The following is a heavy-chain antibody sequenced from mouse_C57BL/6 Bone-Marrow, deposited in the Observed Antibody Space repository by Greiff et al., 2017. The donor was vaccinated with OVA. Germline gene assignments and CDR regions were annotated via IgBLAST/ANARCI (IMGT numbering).Heavy chain of an antibody. Sequence: VKLMESGGDLVKPGGSLKLSCAASGFTFSSYGMSWVRQTPDKRLEWVATISSGGSYTYYPDSVKGRFTISRDNAKNTLYLQMSSLKSEDTAMYYCARGFYAMDYWGQGTSVTVSS. CDR2: ISSGGSYT. CDR3: ARGFYAMDY. V-gene: IGHV5-6*02. CDR1: GFTFSSYG. J-gene: IGHJ4*01.